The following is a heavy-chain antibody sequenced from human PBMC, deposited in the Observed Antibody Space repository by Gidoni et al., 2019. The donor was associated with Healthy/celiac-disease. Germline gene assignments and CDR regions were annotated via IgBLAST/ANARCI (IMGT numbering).Heavy chain of an antibody. CDR2: ISSNGGST. CDR3: VKALYYYDSSGPLGGFDY. D-gene: IGHD3-22*01. V-gene: IGHV3-64D*06. J-gene: IGHJ4*02. Sequence: EVQLVESGGGLVQPGGSLRLSCSASGFAFSTYATHWVRPAPGKGLEYVSAISSNGGSTYYADSVKGRFTISRDNSKNTLYLQMSSLRAEDTAVYYCVKALYYYDSSGPLGGFDYWGQGTLVTVSS. CDR1: GFAFSTYA.